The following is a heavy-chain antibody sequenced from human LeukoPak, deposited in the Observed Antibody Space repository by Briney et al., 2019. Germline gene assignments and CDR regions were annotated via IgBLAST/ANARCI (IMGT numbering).Heavy chain of an antibody. D-gene: IGHD2-15*01. J-gene: IGHJ4*02. V-gene: IGHV1-69*13. CDR3: ARDGPSGGSLPDY. CDR2: IIPIFGTA. CDR1: GGTFSSYA. Sequence: SVKVSCKASGGTFSSYAISWVRQAPGQGLEWMGGIIPIFGTANYAQKFQGRVTITADESTSTAYMELSSLISEDTAVYYCARDGPSGGSLPDYWGEETLVTVSS.